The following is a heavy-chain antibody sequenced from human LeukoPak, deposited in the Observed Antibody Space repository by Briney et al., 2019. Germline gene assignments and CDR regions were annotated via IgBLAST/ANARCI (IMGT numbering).Heavy chain of an antibody. Sequence: SVKVSCKASGGTFNSYAFTWVRQAPGQGLEWMGGIVPMFGTTNYAQKFQGRVTMTEDTSTDTAYMELSSLRSEDTAVYYCATSGWELLHNWFDPWGQGTLVTVSS. J-gene: IGHJ5*02. D-gene: IGHD1-26*01. V-gene: IGHV1-69*06. CDR2: IVPMFGTT. CDR3: ATSGWELLHNWFDP. CDR1: GGTFNSYA.